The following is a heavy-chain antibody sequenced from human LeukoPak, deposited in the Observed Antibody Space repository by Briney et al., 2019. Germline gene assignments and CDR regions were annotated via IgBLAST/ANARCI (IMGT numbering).Heavy chain of an antibody. CDR2: INHSGST. V-gene: IGHV4-34*01. CDR3: ARDWGYSSSWLRN. CDR1: GGSFSGYY. Sequence: SETLSLTCAVYGGSFSGYYWSWIRQPPGKGLEWIGEINHSGSTNYNPSLKSRVTISVDTSKNQFSLKLSSVTAADTAVYYCARDWGYSSSWLRNWGQGTLVTVSS. D-gene: IGHD6-13*01. J-gene: IGHJ4*02.